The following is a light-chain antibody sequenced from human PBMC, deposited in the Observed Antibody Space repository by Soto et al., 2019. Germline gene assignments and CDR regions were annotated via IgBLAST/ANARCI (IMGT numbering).Light chain of an antibody. Sequence: QSVLTQPRSVSGSPGQSVTISCTGTSSDVGGYNYVSWYQQHPGKAPKLMIYDVSKRPSGVPDRFSGSKSGNTASLTISGLQAEDEADYYCWSYARRYTLSVFGTGTKVTVL. V-gene: IGLV2-11*01. CDR1: SSDVGGYNY. J-gene: IGLJ1*01. CDR3: WSYARRYTLSV. CDR2: DVS.